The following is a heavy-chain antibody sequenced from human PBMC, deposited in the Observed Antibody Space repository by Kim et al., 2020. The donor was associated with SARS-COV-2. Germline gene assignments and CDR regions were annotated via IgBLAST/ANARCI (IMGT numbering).Heavy chain of an antibody. J-gene: IGHJ4*02. V-gene: IGHV3-53*01. CDR2: IYSGGST. D-gene: IGHD6-13*01. CDR1: GFTVSSNY. CDR3: AREQAAAGIGFDY. Sequence: GGSLRLSCAASGFTVSSNYMSWVRQAPGKGLEWVAVIYSGGSTYYADSVKGRFTISRDNSKNTLYLQMNSLRAEDTAVYYCAREQAAAGIGFDYWGQGTLVTVSS.